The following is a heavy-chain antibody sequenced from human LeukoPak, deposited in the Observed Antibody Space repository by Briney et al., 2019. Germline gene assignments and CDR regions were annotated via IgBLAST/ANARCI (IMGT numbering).Heavy chain of an antibody. CDR1: GFTFSSTW. D-gene: IGHD5-24*01. V-gene: IGHV3-74*01. CDR3: ARTKKGDGYNMYDWFDP. J-gene: IGHJ5*02. CDR2: INTDGSTT. Sequence: GGSLRLSCAPSGFTFSSTWMHWVRQAPGEGLVWVSRINTDGSTTNYADSVKGRFTISRDNAKNSLYLQMDSLRAEDTAVYYCARTKKGDGYNMYDWFDPWGQGTLVTVSS.